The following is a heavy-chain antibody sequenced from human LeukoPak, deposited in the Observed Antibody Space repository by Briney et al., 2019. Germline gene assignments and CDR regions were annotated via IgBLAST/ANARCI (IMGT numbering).Heavy chain of an antibody. CDR3: ARLRRDGYNYLDY. CDR2: INHSGST. J-gene: IGHJ4*02. CDR1: GGSFSGYY. Sequence: KPSETLSLTCAVYGGSFSGYYWSWIRQPPGKGLEWIGEINHSGSTNYNPSLKSRVTISVDTSKNQFSLKLSSVTAADTAVYYCARLRRDGYNYLDYWGQGTLVTVSS. V-gene: IGHV4-34*01. D-gene: IGHD5-24*01.